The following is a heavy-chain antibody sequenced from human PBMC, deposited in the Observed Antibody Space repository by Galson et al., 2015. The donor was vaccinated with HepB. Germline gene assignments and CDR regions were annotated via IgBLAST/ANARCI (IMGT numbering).Heavy chain of an antibody. Sequence: SLRLSCAASESTFSSYAMSWVRQAPGKGLEWVSTLGRNGDNTHYADFVKGRFTISRDNSKNTLYLQMNSLRAEDTAVYYCAKVGRYCSSTSCYNDYWGQGTLVTVSS. CDR1: ESTFSSYA. J-gene: IGHJ4*02. CDR3: AKVGRYCSSTSCYNDY. D-gene: IGHD2-2*02. V-gene: IGHV3-23*01. CDR2: LGRNGDNT.